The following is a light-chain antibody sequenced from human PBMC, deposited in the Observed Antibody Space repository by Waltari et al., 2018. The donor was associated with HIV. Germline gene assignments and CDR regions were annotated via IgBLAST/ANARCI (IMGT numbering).Light chain of an antibody. CDR3: SSYVGSSNVV. J-gene: IGLJ2*01. CDR1: SSDVGGYNY. CDR2: ELT. Sequence: QSALPQPPSASGSPGQSLTISCTGTSSDVGGYNYVSWYQQHPGKAPKLLIYELTKRPSGVPDRFSGSKSGNTASLTVSGLQAEDEAEYYCSSYVGSSNVVFGGGTKLTVL. V-gene: IGLV2-8*01.